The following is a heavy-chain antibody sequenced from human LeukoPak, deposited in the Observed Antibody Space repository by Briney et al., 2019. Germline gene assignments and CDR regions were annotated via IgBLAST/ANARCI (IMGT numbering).Heavy chain of an antibody. CDR2: ISYDGSNK. V-gene: IGHV3-30-3*01. J-gene: IGHJ4*02. CDR1: GFTFSSYA. D-gene: IGHD6-19*01. CDR3: ARETLTFSGWYYFDY. Sequence: GRSLRLSCAASGFTFSSYAMHLVRQAPGKGLEWVAVISYDGSNKYYADSVKGRFTISRDNSKNTLYLQMNSLRAEDTAVYYCARETLTFSGWYYFDYWGQGTLVTVSS.